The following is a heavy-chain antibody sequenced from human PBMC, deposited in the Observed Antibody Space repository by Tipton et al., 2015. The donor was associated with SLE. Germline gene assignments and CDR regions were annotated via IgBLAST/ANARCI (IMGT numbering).Heavy chain of an antibody. CDR1: GASISSYY. V-gene: IGHV4-59*08. CDR2: IYYSGST. J-gene: IGHJ4*02. Sequence: TLSLTCTVSGASISSYYWSWIRQPPGKGLEWIGYIYYSGSTNYNPSLKSRVTISVDTSKNQFSLKLSSVTAADTAVYSCARVTYYYDSSGWFFDYWGQGTLVTVSS. D-gene: IGHD3-22*01. CDR3: ARVTYYYDSSGWFFDY.